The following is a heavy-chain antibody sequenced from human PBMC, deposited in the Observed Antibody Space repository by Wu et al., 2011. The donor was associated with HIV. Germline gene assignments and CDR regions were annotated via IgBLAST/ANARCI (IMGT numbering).Heavy chain of an antibody. CDR2: IIPIFGTA. CDR1: GGTFSSYA. Sequence: QVQLVQSGAEVKKPGSSVKVSCKASGGTFSSYAISWVRQAPGQGLEWMGGIIPIFGTANYAQKFQGRVTITADKSTSTAYMELSSLRSEDTAVYYCASMVVVAATPGYYDSSGYHYWGQGTLVTVSS. CDR3: ASMVVVAATPGYYDSSGYHY. D-gene: IGHD3-22*01. V-gene: IGHV1-69*14. J-gene: IGHJ4*02.